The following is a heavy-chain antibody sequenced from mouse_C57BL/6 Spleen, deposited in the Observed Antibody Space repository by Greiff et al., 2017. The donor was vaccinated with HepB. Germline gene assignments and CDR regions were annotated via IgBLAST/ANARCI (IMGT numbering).Heavy chain of an antibody. V-gene: IGHV14-1*01. CDR1: GFNIKDYY. Sequence: VQLQQSGAELVRPGASVKLSCTASGFNIKDYYMHWVKQRPEQGLEWIGRIDPEDGDTEYAPKFQGKATMTADTSSNTAYLQLSSLTSEDTAVSYTTLYYVYDGGWCAYWGEGRLWTVSA. D-gene: IGHD2-2*01. J-gene: IGHJ3*01. CDR2: IDPEDGDT. CDR3: TLYYVYDGGWCAY.